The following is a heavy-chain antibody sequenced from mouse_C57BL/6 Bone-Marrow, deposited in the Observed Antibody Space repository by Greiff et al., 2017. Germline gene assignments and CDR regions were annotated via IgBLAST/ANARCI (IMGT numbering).Heavy chain of an antibody. D-gene: IGHD1-1*01. CDR2: IDPSDSYT. CDR1: GYTFTSYW. CDR3: APQMYYYGSSLFAY. J-gene: IGHJ3*01. V-gene: IGHV1-50*01. Sequence: VQLQQPGAELVKPGASVKLSCKASGYTFTSYWMQWVNQRPGQGLEWIGEIDPSDSYTNYNQKFKGKATLTVDTSSSTAYMQLSSLTSEDSAVYYCAPQMYYYGSSLFAYWGQGTLVTVSA.